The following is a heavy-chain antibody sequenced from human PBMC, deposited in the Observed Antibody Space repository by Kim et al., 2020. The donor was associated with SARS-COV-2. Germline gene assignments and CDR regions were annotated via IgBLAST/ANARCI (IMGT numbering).Heavy chain of an antibody. J-gene: IGHJ5*02. CDR1: GFSFSSTE. V-gene: IGHV3-23*01. CDR3: AKNSGWYA. Sequence: GGSLRLSCAASGFSFSSTEMSWVRQVPGEGLEWVPTVSESGSTTYYTDSVKGRFTISRDNSMNTLYLQMNSLRAEDTGVYYCAKNSGWYAWGQGTLVTVSS. CDR2: VSESGSTT. D-gene: IGHD6-19*01.